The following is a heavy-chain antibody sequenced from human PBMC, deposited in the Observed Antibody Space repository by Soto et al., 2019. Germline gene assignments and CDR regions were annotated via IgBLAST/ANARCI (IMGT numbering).Heavy chain of an antibody. V-gene: IGHV3-23*01. CDR2: ISGSGGST. CDR1: GFTFSSYA. D-gene: IGHD3-3*01. Sequence: GGSQRLSCAASGFTFSSYAMSWVRQAPGKGLEWVSAISGSGGSTYYADSVKGRFTISRDNSKNTLYLQMNSLRAEDTAVYYCAKAGHYAFWSGYPNIFDYWGQGTLVTVSS. CDR3: AKAGHYAFWSGYPNIFDY. J-gene: IGHJ4*02.